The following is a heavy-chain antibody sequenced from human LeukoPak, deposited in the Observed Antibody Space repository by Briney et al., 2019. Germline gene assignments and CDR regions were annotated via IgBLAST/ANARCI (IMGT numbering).Heavy chain of an antibody. J-gene: IGHJ4*02. Sequence: GGSLRLSCAASGFTFSEAWMNWVRQAPGKGLEWVSMIYSDDSTSYADSVKGRFTISRDNSKNTLYLQMKSLRAEDTAVYYCARDFLEGPLTEYWGQGTLVTVSS. CDR1: GFTFSEAW. V-gene: IGHV3-53*01. CDR2: IYSDDST. CDR3: ARDFLEGPLTEY. D-gene: IGHD3-3*01.